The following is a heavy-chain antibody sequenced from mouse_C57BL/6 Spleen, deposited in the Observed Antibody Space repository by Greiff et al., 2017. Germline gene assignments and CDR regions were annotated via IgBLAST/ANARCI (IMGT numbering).Heavy chain of an antibody. V-gene: IGHV1-82*01. J-gene: IGHJ4*01. Sequence: QVQLQQSGPELVKPGASVKISCKASGYAFSSSWMNWVKQRPGKGLEWIGRIYPGDGDTNYNGKFKGKATLTADKSSSTAYMQLSSLTSDDSAVYFCARDGDYYGSDYYAMDYWGQGTPVTVSS. CDR1: GYAFSSSW. D-gene: IGHD1-1*01. CDR3: ARDGDYYGSDYYAMDY. CDR2: IYPGDGDT.